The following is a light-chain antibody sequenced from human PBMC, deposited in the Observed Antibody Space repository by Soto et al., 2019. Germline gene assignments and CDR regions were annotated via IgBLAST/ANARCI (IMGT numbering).Light chain of an antibody. CDR3: HQHHDWPLT. Sequence: EIVLTQSPATLSLSPGGRATLSCRASQTVSINLAWYQQRPGQAPRLLIYDVSNRATGIPARFSGSGSGTDFTLTISSLEPEDFAVYYCHQHHDWPLTFGGGTKVE. J-gene: IGKJ4*01. CDR2: DVS. V-gene: IGKV3-11*01. CDR1: QTVSIN.